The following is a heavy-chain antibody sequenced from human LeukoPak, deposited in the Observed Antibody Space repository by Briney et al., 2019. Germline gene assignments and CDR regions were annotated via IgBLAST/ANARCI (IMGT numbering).Heavy chain of an antibody. CDR1: GYTFTGYY. CDR2: INPNSGGT. J-gene: IGHJ4*02. D-gene: IGHD6-19*01. CDR3: ARVEDSSGWYDY. V-gene: IGHV1-2*02. Sequence: ASVKVSCKASGYTFTGYYMHWVRQAPGQGLEWMGWINPNSGGTNYAQKFQGRVTMTRDTSISTAYMELSRLRSDDTAVYYCARVEDSSGWYDYWGQGTLVTVSS.